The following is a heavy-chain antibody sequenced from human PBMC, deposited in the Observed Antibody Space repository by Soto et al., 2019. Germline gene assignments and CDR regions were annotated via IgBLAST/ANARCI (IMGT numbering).Heavy chain of an antibody. CDR2: ISALGDST. J-gene: IGHJ4*02. D-gene: IGHD3-22*01. V-gene: IGHV3-23*01. Sequence: WVSLRLSCAASGFTFSSHAMGWVRQTPGKCLEWFSAISALGDSTYYADSVKGRFAISRDNSRNTVYLQMDNLRAEDTALYMCAKVYSSASYFTDYWGLGTLVTVSS. CDR3: AKVYSSASYFTDY. CDR1: GFTFSSHA.